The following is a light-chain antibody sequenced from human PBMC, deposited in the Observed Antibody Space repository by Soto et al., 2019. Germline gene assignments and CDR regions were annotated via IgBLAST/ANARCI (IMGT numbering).Light chain of an antibody. Sequence: ETVMTQSPGTLSVSPGGRVTLSCRASQSISTNLAWYQQRSGQAPRLLIYGASTRAPGVPARFSGSGSGTDFTLTISSLQSEDFAVYYCQQYNNWPPVTGGQGTLLEI. V-gene: IGKV3-15*01. CDR1: QSISTN. J-gene: IGKJ5*01. CDR3: QQYNNWPPVT. CDR2: GAS.